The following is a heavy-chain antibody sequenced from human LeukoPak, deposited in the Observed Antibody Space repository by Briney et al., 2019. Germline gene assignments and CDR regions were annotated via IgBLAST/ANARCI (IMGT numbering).Heavy chain of an antibody. CDR1: GFTVSDNY. V-gene: IGHV3-66*04. CDR2: FYSGGST. Sequence: GGSLRLSCAASGFTVSDNYMSWVRQAPGKGLEWVSVFYSGGSTRYADSVKGRFTISRDNSKNTLYLQLNSLRAEDTAVYFCAKRGIKGEYYFDHWGQGSLVTVSS. J-gene: IGHJ4*02. CDR3: AKRGIKGEYYFDH. D-gene: IGHD3-10*01.